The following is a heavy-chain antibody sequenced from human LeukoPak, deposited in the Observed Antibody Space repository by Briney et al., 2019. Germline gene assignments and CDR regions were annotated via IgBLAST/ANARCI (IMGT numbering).Heavy chain of an antibody. D-gene: IGHD3-3*01. CDR2: INAYNGNT. J-gene: IGHJ6*03. CDR1: GYTFTSYG. CDR3: ARGGYDFWSGYYYYYYMDV. V-gene: IGHV1-18*01. Sequence: ASVKVSCKASGYTFTSYGISWVRQAPGQGLEWMGWINAYNGNTNYAQKLQGRVTMTTDTSTSTAYMELRSLRSDDTAVYYCARGGYDFWSGYYYYYYMDVWGKGTTVTVSS.